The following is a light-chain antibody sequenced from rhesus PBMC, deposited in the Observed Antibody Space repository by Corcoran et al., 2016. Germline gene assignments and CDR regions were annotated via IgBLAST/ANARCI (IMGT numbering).Light chain of an antibody. CDR2: AAS. CDR1: QNIYSN. V-gene: IGKV1S12*01. CDR3: QHYYDNPLT. Sequence: DIQMTQSPSALSASVGDRVTISCRASQNIYSNLAWYQQKPGKAPKLLIYAASSLHTGIPSRFSGSGSGTDFTLTIRSLQPEDSAAYYCQHYYDNPLTFSGGTKVELK. J-gene: IGKJ4*01.